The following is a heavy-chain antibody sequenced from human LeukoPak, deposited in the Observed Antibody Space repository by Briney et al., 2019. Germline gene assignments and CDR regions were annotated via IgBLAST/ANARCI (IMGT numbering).Heavy chain of an antibody. CDR3: ASSYYDGFDY. Sequence: PSQTLSLTCAVSGGSISSGGYSWSWLRQPPGTGLEWLGYIYHSGSTYYNPSLKSRVTISVDRSKNQFSLKLSSVTAADTAVYYCASSYYDGFDYWGQGTLVTVSS. V-gene: IGHV4-30-2*01. CDR1: GGSISSGGYS. D-gene: IGHD3-22*01. CDR2: IYHSGST. J-gene: IGHJ4*02.